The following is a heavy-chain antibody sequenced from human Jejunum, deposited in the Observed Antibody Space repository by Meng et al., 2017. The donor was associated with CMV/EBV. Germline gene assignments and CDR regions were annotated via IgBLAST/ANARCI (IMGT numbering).Heavy chain of an antibody. CDR2: INHIGST. Sequence: TGAVCGGSSGGFYGTWGRHPPGKGLEWIGEINHIGSTKYNPSLNSRVTISLDTAKNQFFLKLSSGTTADTAIYYCGRRVVPAAIGYWGPGSLVTVSS. J-gene: IGHJ4*02. V-gene: IGHV4-34*01. CDR3: GRRVVPAAIGY. D-gene: IGHD2-2*01. CDR1: GGSSGGFY.